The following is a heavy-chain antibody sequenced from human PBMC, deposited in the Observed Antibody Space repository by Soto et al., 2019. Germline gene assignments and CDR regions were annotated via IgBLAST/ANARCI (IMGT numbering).Heavy chain of an antibody. V-gene: IGHV1-18*01. D-gene: IGHD2-15*01. CDR3: ARVWDIVVVVAATQVNKNWFDP. CDR1: GYTFTSYG. CDR2: ISAYNGNT. J-gene: IGHJ5*02. Sequence: ASVKVSCKASGYTFTSYGISWVRQAPGQGLEGMGWISAYNGNTNYAQKLQGRVTMTTDTSTSTAYMELRSLRSDDTAVYYCARVWDIVVVVAATQVNKNWFDPWGQGTLVTVPS.